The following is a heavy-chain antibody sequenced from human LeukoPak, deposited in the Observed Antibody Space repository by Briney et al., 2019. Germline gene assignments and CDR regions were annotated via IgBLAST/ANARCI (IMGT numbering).Heavy chain of an antibody. CDR2: IWYDGSNK. CDR1: GFTFSSYG. J-gene: IGHJ4*02. V-gene: IGHV3-33*01. Sequence: GGSLRLSCAASGFTFSSYGMHWVRQAPGKGLEWVAVIWYDGSNKYYADSVKGRFTIFRDNSKNTLYLQMNSLRAEDTAVYYCARGLGDGYNPLDYWGQGTLVTVSS. D-gene: IGHD5-24*01. CDR3: ARGLGDGYNPLDY.